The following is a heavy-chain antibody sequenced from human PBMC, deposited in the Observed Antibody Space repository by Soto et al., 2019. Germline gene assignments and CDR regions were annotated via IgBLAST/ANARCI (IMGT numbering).Heavy chain of an antibody. CDR1: GFTFSYYW. CDR2: IHSDGSST. D-gene: IGHD2-21*02. CDR3: ARGDRGAFDL. Sequence: EVQLVESEGGLVQPGGSLRLSCAASGFTFSYYWMHWVRQAPGQGLVWVSRIHSDGSSTTYADSVKGRFTISRDNAKNTLYLQRNSLSAEDTAVYYCARGDRGAFDLWGKGTMVTVS. J-gene: IGHJ3*01. V-gene: IGHV3-74*01.